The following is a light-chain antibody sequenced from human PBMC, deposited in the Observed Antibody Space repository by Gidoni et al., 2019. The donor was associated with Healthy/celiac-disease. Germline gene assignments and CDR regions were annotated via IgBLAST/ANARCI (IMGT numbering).Light chain of an antibody. CDR1: QSVLYSSNNKNY. Sequence: IVMTQSPDSLAVSLGERATINCKSSQSVLYSSNNKNYLAWYQQKPGQPPKLLIYWASTRESGVPDRFSGSGSGTDFTLTISSRQAEDVAVYYCQQYYSTPLTFGPGTKVDIK. V-gene: IGKV4-1*01. CDR3: QQYYSTPLT. J-gene: IGKJ3*01. CDR2: WAS.